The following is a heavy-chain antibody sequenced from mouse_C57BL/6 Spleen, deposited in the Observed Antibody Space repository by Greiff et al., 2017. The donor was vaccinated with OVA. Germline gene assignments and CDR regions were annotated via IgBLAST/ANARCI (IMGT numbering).Heavy chain of an antibody. Sequence: QVQLQQPGAELVRPGTSVKLSCKASGYTFTSYWMHWVKQRPGQGLEWIGVIDPSDSYTNYNQKFKGKATLTVDTSSSTAYMHLRSLTSEDSAVYYCSRCYCCSSPPYYYAMDYWGQGTSVTVSS. J-gene: IGHJ4*01. CDR2: IDPSDSYT. CDR3: SRCYCCSSPPYYYAMDY. V-gene: IGHV1-59*01. D-gene: IGHD1-1*01. CDR1: GYTFTSYW.